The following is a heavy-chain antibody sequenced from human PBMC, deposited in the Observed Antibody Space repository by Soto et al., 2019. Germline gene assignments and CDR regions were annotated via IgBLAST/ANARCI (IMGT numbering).Heavy chain of an antibody. V-gene: IGHV3-33*01. Sequence: GGSLRLSSVPSGFNFGNFGIHWVRQAPGKGLEWLTVISNDENIKQDSVRGRFAIARDNSKNTLYLHLTSLRAEDTAIYYCARGLRGVLDYWGQGTLVTVSS. CDR1: GFNFGNFG. CDR2: ISNDENIK. J-gene: IGHJ4*02. CDR3: ARGLRGVLDY. D-gene: IGHD5-12*01.